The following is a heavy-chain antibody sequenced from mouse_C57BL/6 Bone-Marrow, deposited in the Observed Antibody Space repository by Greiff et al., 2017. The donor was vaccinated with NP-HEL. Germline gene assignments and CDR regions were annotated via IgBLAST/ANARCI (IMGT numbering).Heavy chain of an antibody. CDR2: INPNNGGT. CDR1: GYTFTDYN. J-gene: IGHJ4*01. V-gene: IGHV1-18*01. CDR3: ARLWFYYAMDD. D-gene: IGHD1-1*02. Sequence: VQLQQSGPELVKPGASVKIPCKASGYTFTDYNMDWVKQSHGKSLEWIGDINPNNGGTIYNQKFKGKATLTVDKSSSTAYMELRSLTSEDTAVYYCARLWFYYAMDDWGQGTSVTVSS.